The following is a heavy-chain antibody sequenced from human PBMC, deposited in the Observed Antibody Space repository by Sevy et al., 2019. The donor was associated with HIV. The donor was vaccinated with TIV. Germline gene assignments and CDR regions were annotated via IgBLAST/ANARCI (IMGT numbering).Heavy chain of an antibody. Sequence: GGSLRLSCAASGFTFSSYSMNWVRQAPGKGLEWVSSISSSSSYIYYADSVKGRFTNSRDNAKNSLYLQMNSLRAEDTAVYYCARDAAGHYYFWSGYYEFDYWGQGTLVTVSS. CDR1: GFTFSSYS. J-gene: IGHJ4*02. V-gene: IGHV3-21*01. CDR3: ARDAAGHYYFWSGYYEFDY. D-gene: IGHD3-3*01. CDR2: ISSSSSYI.